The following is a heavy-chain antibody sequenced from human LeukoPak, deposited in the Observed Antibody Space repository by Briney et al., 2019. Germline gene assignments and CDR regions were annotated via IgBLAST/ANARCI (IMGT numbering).Heavy chain of an antibody. CDR1: GFTFSSYS. CDR2: ISSSSSYI. D-gene: IGHD3-3*01. V-gene: IGHV3-21*01. J-gene: IGHJ5*02. Sequence: GGSVRLSCAASGFTFSSYSMNWVRQAPGKGLEWVSSISSSSSYIYYADSVKGRFTISRDNAKNSLYLQMNSLRAEDTAVYYCARDAITIFGVAPNLSNWFDPWGQGTLVTVSS. CDR3: ARDAITIFGVAPNLSNWFDP.